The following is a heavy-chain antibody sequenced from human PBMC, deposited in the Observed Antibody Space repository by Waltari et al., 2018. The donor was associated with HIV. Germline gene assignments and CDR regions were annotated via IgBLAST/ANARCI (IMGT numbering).Heavy chain of an antibody. CDR2: ISSGSSAR. J-gene: IGHJ4*02. Sequence: EVQLVESGGGLVQPGGSLRLSCAASGFSFLKYSMHWVRQAPGKGLEWVSYISSGSSARYYADSLKGRFTISRDNAKNSLYLQMYSLRPEDTAVYYCARDGDRRDFDYWGQGTLVTVSS. CDR3: ARDGDRRDFDY. D-gene: IGHD2-21*02. V-gene: IGHV3-48*01. CDR1: GFSFLKYS.